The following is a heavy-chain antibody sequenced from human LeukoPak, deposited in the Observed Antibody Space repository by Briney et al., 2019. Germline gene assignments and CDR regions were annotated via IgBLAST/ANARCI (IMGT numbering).Heavy chain of an antibody. Sequence: PSETLSLTCAVYGGSFSGYFWSWIRQPPGKGLEWIGEIDHSGSTKYNPSLKSRVTISVDTSKNQFSLKLCSVTAADTAVYYCARGQPTYSSSWYANYWGQGTLVTVSS. V-gene: IGHV4-34*01. CDR2: IDHSGST. CDR1: GGSFSGYF. J-gene: IGHJ4*02. CDR3: ARGQPTYSSSWYANY. D-gene: IGHD6-13*01.